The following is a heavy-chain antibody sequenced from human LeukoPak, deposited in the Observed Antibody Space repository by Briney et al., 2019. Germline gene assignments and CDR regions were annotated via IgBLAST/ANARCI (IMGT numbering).Heavy chain of an antibody. D-gene: IGHD6-19*01. Sequence: GGSLRLSGAASGFTFSSYEMNWVRQAPGKGLEWVSYISSSGSTIYYADSVKGRFTISRDNAKNSLYLQMNSLRAEDTAVYYCASLQSGYSSGWYFDAGDYYGMDVWGQGTTVTVSS. V-gene: IGHV3-48*03. CDR3: ASLQSGYSSGWYFDAGDYYGMDV. CDR2: ISSSGSTI. J-gene: IGHJ6*02. CDR1: GFTFSSYE.